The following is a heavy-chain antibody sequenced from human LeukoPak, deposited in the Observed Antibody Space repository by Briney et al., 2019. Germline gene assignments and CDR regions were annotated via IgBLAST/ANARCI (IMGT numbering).Heavy chain of an antibody. V-gene: IGHV3-21*01. CDR3: ARTYFYYDSSGSISFFDY. J-gene: IGHJ4*02. Sequence: GGSLRLSCAASGFTFSSYSMNWVRQAPGKGLEWVSSISSSSSYIYYADSVKGRFTIPRDNAKNSLYLQMNSLRAEDTAVYYCARTYFYYDSSGSISFFDYWGQGTLVTVSS. D-gene: IGHD3-22*01. CDR1: GFTFSSYS. CDR2: ISSSSSYI.